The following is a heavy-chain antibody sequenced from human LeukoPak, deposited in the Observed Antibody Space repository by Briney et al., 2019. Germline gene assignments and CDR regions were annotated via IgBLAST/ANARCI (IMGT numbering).Heavy chain of an antibody. D-gene: IGHD3-22*01. CDR1: GFTFSSYG. Sequence: GGSLRLSCAASGFTFSSYGMHWVRQAPGKGLEWVAFIRYDGSNKYYADSVKGRFTISRDNSRNTLYLQMNSLRAEDTAVYYCAKDTGGYSSFDYWGQGTLVTVSS. CDR2: IRYDGSNK. J-gene: IGHJ4*02. V-gene: IGHV3-30*02. CDR3: AKDTGGYSSFDY.